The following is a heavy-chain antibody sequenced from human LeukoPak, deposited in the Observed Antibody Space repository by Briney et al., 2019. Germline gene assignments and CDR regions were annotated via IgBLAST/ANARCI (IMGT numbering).Heavy chain of an antibody. D-gene: IGHD3-22*01. J-gene: IGHJ4*02. CDR3: ARGQYYYDSSGYLFDY. Sequence: SGGSLRLSCAASGFTFSDYYWSWIRQPPGKGLEWIGEINHSGSTNYNPSLKSRVTISVDTSKNQFSLKLSSVTAADTAVYYCARGQYYYDSSGYLFDYWGQGTLVTVSS. CDR2: INHSGST. CDR1: GFTFSDYY. V-gene: IGHV4-34*01.